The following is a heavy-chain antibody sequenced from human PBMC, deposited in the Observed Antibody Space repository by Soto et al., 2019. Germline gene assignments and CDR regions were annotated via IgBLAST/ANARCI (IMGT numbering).Heavy chain of an antibody. CDR3: TRDDSYYYYGMDV. D-gene: IGHD2-21*02. CDR1: GFTVGDYA. J-gene: IGHJ6*02. V-gene: IGHV3-49*03. Sequence: GGSLRLSCTASGFTVGDYAMSWFRQAQGKGLEWVGFIRSKAYGGTTEYAASVKGRFTISRDDSKSIAYLQMNSLKTEDTAVYYCTRDDSYYYYGMDVWGQGTTVTGSS. CDR2: IRSKAYGGTT.